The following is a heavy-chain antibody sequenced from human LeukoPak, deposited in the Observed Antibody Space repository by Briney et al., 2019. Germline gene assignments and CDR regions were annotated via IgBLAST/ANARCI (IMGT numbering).Heavy chain of an antibody. V-gene: IGHV3-33*01. CDR1: GFTFNSYG. J-gene: IGHJ6*02. CDR2: IWYDGSNK. Sequence: GGSLRLSCVASGFTFNSYGIHWVRQAPGKGLEWVAVIWYDGSNKYYAASVKGRFTISRDNSKNTLYLQMNSLRAEDTAVYYCARVDSYCSGEGCYYYYGMDVWGQGTTVTVSS. CDR3: ARVDSYCSGEGCYYYYGMDV. D-gene: IGHD2-15*01.